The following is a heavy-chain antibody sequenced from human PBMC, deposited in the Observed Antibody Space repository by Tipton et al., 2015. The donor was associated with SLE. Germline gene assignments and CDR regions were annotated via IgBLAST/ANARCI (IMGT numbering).Heavy chain of an antibody. CDR3: ARDQGRGAFDI. V-gene: IGHV3-9*01. J-gene: IGHJ3*02. CDR1: GFTFDDYA. CDR2: ISWNSGST. Sequence: SLRLSCAASGFTFDDYAMHWVRQAPGKGLEWVSGISWNSGSTSYADSVKGRFTISRDNAKNTLYLQMNSLRAEDTALYHCARDQGRGAFDIWGQGTMVTVSS. D-gene: IGHD3-10*01.